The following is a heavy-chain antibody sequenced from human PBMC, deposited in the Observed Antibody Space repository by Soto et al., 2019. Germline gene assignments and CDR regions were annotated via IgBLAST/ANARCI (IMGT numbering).Heavy chain of an antibody. CDR3: ARGEFGELLWYWFDP. Sequence: PSETLSLTCTVSGGSISSYYWSWIRQPPGKGLEWIGYIYYSGSTNYNPSLKSRVTISVDTSKNQFSLKLSSVTAADTAVYYCARGEFGELLWYWFDPWGQGTLVTVSS. D-gene: IGHD3-10*01. CDR2: IYYSGST. CDR1: GGSISSYY. J-gene: IGHJ5*02. V-gene: IGHV4-59*01.